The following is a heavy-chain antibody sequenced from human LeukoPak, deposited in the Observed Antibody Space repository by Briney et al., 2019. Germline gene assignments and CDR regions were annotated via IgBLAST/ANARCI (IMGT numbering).Heavy chain of an antibody. CDR3: ARVTMTTVSYFDY. V-gene: IGHV3-7*01. J-gene: IGHJ4*02. D-gene: IGHD4-11*01. CDR1: GFTFSSYW. Sequence: GGSLRLSCAVSGFTFSSYWMNWVRQAPGKGLEWVASIRQDGGEKSYVDSVKGRFTISRDNTKNSLYLQINSLRAEDTAVYYCARVTMTTVSYFDYWGQGTLVTVSS. CDR2: IRQDGGEK.